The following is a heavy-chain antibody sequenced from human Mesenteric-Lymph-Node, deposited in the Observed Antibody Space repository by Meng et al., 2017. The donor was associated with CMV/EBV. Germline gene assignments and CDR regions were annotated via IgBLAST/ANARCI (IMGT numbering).Heavy chain of an antibody. Sequence: KVSCKGFGYSFATNWIGWVRQMPGKGLEWMGIIHPTDSDTRYSPSFQGQVTISADKSISTAYLQWSSLKASDTAMYYCARLRSSRAFDIWGQGTMVTVSS. J-gene: IGHJ3*02. CDR2: IHPTDSDT. D-gene: IGHD6-6*01. CDR3: ARLRSSRAFDI. V-gene: IGHV5-51*01. CDR1: GYSFATNW.